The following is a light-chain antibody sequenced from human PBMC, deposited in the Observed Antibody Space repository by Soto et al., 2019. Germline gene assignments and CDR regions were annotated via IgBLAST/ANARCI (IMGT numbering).Light chain of an antibody. CDR3: QQYGSSPIT. Sequence: DMHMTQSPSSLSGALGDGVTITCRASQAISSWLAWYQQKPGKAPKLLIYKASTLKSGVPSRFSGSGSGTEFTLTISRLEPEDFAVYYCQQYGSSPITFGQGTRLEIK. V-gene: IGKV1-5*03. CDR2: KAS. CDR1: QAISSW. J-gene: IGKJ5*01.